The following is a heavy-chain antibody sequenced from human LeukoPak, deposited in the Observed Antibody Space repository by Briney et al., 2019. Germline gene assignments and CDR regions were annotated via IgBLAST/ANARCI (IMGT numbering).Heavy chain of an antibody. J-gene: IGHJ5*02. CDR3: TRENYVPDS. CDR1: GFTFSSYA. D-gene: IGHD3-10*02. CDR2: ISNGGGAT. Sequence: GGSLRLSCAASGFTFSSYAMSWVRQIPGKGLEWVASISNGGGATYYVDSVRGRFTISRDDAKNSLFLQMNGLRSDDTAVYYCTRENYVPDSWGQGTLVTVSS. V-gene: IGHV3-7*03.